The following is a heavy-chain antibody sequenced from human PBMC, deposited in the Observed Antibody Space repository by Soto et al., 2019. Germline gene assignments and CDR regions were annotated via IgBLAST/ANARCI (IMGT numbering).Heavy chain of an antibody. J-gene: IGHJ4*02. V-gene: IGHV4-39*01. CDR1: GGSISSSSYY. D-gene: IGHD6-19*01. Sequence: PSETLSLTCTVSGGSISSSSYYWGWIRQPPGKGLEWIGSIYYSGSTYYNPSLKSRVTISVDTSKNQFSLKLSSVTAADTAVYYCARQRRSGWRRLLSKPLPRLDYWGQGTLVTVSS. CDR3: ARQRRSGWRRLLSKPLPRLDY. CDR2: IYYSGST.